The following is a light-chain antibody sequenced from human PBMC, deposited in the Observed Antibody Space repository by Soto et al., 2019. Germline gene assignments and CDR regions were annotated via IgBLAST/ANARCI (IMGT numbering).Light chain of an antibody. V-gene: IGKV1-33*01. CDR2: DAS. CDR3: QQYDNLYT. CDR1: HDISKN. Sequence: DIQMTQSPSSLSASVGDRVTITCQASHDISKNLNWYQQKPGKAPKLLIYDASNLGTGVPSRFSGSGSGTHFTFTISSLQSEDVATYYCQQYDNLYTFGQGTKLEIK. J-gene: IGKJ2*01.